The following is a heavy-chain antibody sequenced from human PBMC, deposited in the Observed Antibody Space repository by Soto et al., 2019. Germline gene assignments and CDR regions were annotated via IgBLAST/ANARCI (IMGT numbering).Heavy chain of an antibody. J-gene: IGHJ6*02. CDR3: ARSDPEGGLWYYYYGMDV. CDR1: GGTFSSYA. CDR2: IIPIFGTA. V-gene: IGHV1-69*01. D-gene: IGHD2-21*01. Sequence: QVQLVQSGAEVKKPGSSVKVSCKSSGGTFSSYAISWVRQAPGQGLEWMGGIIPIFGTANYAQKFQGRVTITADESTSKAYMELSSLRSEDTAVYYCARSDPEGGLWYYYYGMDVWGQGTTVTVSS.